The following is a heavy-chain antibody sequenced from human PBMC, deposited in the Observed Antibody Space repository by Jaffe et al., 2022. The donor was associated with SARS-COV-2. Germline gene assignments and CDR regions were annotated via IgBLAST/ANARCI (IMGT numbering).Heavy chain of an antibody. D-gene: IGHD6-19*01. J-gene: IGHJ5*02. CDR2: IGSSGTPI. V-gene: IGHV3-11*01. Sequence: QVQLVESGGGLVKPGGSLRLSCTASGFTFNDYYMIWIRQAPGKGLEWVSYIGSSGTPIHYADSVKGRFTISRDNAKNSLYLQMNSLRAEDTAVYYCARGQVSSVWYLGPWGQGTLVTVSS. CDR1: GFTFNDYY. CDR3: ARGQVSSVWYLGP.